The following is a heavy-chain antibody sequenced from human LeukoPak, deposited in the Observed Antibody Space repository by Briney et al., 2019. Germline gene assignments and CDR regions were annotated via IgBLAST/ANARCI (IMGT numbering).Heavy chain of an antibody. V-gene: IGHV4-34*01. D-gene: IGHD5-12*01. CDR2: ITNNGDT. Sequence: PSETLSLTCIVHGASFSGGSFSGYSWTWIRQPPGKGVEWIGQITNNGDTDYNPSLLSRVTISQETSRNQVSLNLRSVTAADTGVYYCAREDWGGYGPLKAFDIWGQGTTVTVSP. CDR1: GASFSGGSFSGYS. CDR3: AREDWGGYGPLKAFDI. J-gene: IGHJ3*02.